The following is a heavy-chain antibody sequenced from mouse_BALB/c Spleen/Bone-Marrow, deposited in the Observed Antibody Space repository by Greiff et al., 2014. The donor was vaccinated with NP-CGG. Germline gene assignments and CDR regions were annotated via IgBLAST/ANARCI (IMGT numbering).Heavy chain of an antibody. V-gene: IGHV1-80*01. D-gene: IGHD2-14*01. CDR3: ARWYRDPHFAMDY. Sequence: VQLQQSGAELVRPGSSVKISCKASGYAFGSYWMNWVKQRPGQGLEWIGQIYPGDGDTNYNGNFKDKATLTVDRSSSTAFMQLSSLTSEDSAVYFCARWYRDPHFAMDYWGPGTSVTVSS. CDR2: IYPGDGDT. CDR1: GYAFGSYW. J-gene: IGHJ4*01.